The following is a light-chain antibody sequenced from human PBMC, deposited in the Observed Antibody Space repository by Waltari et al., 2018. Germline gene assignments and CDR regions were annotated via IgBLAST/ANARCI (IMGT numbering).Light chain of an antibody. J-gene: IGLJ2*01. CDR2: EVN. CDR3: SSYSGSNNYVL. V-gene: IGLV2-8*01. CDR1: SSDVGGYNY. Sequence: QSALTQPPSASGSPGQSVTISCTGTSSDVGGYNYVSCYQQHPGKAPKLMIYEVNNRPSGVPDRFSGSKSVNTASLTVSGLQAEDEADYYCSSYSGSNNYVLFGGGTKLTVL.